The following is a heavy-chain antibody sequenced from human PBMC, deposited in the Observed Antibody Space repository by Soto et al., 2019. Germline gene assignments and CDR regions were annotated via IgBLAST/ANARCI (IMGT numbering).Heavy chain of an antibody. Sequence: QVQLQQWGAGLLKPSETLSLTCAVYGGSFSGYYWSWIRQPPGKGLEWIGEINHSGSTNYNPSLKSRVTISVDTSKRQFSLQLSSVTAADTAVYYCARSRIAAAADYWGQGTLVTVSS. CDR1: GGSFSGYY. CDR3: ARSRIAAAADY. V-gene: IGHV4-34*01. D-gene: IGHD6-13*01. J-gene: IGHJ4*02. CDR2: INHSGST.